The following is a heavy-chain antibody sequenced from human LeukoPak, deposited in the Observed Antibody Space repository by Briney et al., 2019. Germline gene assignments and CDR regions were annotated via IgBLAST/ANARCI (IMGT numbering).Heavy chain of an antibody. CDR2: ISSSSSTI. Sequence: GGSLRPSCAASGFTFSSYSMNWVRQAPGKGLEWVSYISSSSSTIYYADSVKGRFTISRDNAKNSLYLQMNSLRAEDTAVYYCAREQGWLPLDYWGQGTLVTVSS. CDR1: GFTFSSYS. V-gene: IGHV3-48*01. CDR3: AREQGWLPLDY. D-gene: IGHD5-24*01. J-gene: IGHJ4*02.